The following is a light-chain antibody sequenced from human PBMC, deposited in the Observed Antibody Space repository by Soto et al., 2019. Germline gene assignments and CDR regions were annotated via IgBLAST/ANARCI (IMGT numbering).Light chain of an antibody. CDR2: DSS. Sequence: DIQMTQSPSSLSASVGDRVTITCQASQDISNYLSWYQQRPGKAPKLLIYDSSNLETGVPSRFSGGGSGTHFTFTISSLQPEDIATYYCQQSDSLPLTCGGGTKVDIK. CDR1: QDISNY. V-gene: IGKV1-33*01. CDR3: QQSDSLPLT. J-gene: IGKJ4*01.